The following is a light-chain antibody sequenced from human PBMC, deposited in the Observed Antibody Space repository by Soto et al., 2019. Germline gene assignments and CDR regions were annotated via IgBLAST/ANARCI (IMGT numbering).Light chain of an antibody. J-gene: IGLJ3*02. V-gene: IGLV2-8*01. Sequence: QSALTQPPSASGSPGQSVTISCTGTSSDVGAYKYVSWYQQYPGKAPKLMIYEVSTRPSGVPDRFSGSKSGNTASLTVSGLQAEEEADYYCTSYVGSNIWVFGGGPQRTVL. CDR3: TSYVGSNIWV. CDR2: EVS. CDR1: SSDVGAYKY.